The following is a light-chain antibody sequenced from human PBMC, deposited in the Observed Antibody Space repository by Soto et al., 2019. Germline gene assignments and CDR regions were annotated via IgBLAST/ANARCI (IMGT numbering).Light chain of an antibody. CDR1: QSVSSY. CDR3: QQRSNWLLT. CDR2: DAS. Sequence: EIVLTQSPATLSLSPGERATLSCRASQSVSSYLAWYQQKPGQAPRLLIYDASNRATGIPARFSGSGSGTDFTLTISSLEPEDFAVYYGQQRSNWLLTFGQGTRLEIK. V-gene: IGKV3-11*01. J-gene: IGKJ5*01.